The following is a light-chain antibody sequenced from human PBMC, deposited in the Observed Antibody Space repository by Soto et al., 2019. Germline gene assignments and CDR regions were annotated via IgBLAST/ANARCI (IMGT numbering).Light chain of an antibody. CDR2: GAS. CDR1: QGIGTW. Sequence: DIRMTQSPSSVSASVGDRVTITCRASQGIGTWLAWYQQKPGKAPNLLISGASSLQSGVPSRFSGSGSGTDFTLTNSSLQPEDFATYYCQQANSFPRTFGQGSRVQIK. CDR3: QQANSFPRT. J-gene: IGKJ1*01. V-gene: IGKV1-12*01.